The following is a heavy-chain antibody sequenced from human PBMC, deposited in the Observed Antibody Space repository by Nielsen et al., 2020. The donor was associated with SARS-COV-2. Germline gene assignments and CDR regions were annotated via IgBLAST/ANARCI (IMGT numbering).Heavy chain of an antibody. CDR1: GFTFSSYG. Sequence: GESLKISCAASGFTFSSYGMHWVRQAPGKGLEWVAVIWYDGSNKYYADSVKGRFTISRDNSKNTLYLQMNSLRAEDTAVYYCARDLGFTGRDSDAVDYWGQGTLVTVSS. V-gene: IGHV3-33*01. D-gene: IGHD3/OR15-3a*01. CDR3: ARDLGFTGRDSDAVDY. CDR2: IWYDGSNK. J-gene: IGHJ4*02.